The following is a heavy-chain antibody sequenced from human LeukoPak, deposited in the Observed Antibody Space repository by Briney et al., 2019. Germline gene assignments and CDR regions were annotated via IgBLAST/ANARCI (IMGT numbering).Heavy chain of an antibody. D-gene: IGHD6-19*01. CDR3: ARATGYSSGWYGLLPFDY. V-gene: IGHV1-2*02. CDR1: GYTFTSYG. J-gene: IGHJ4*02. Sequence: ASVKVSCKASGYTFTSYGISWVRQAPGQGLEWMGWINPNSGGTNYAQKFQGRVTMTRDTSISTAYMELSRLRSDDTAVYYCARATGYSSGWYGLLPFDYWGQGTLVTVSS. CDR2: INPNSGGT.